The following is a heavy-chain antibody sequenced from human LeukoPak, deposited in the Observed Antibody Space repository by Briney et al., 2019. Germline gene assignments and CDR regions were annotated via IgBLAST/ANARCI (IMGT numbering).Heavy chain of an antibody. CDR1: GFSFRTYG. Sequence: PGGSLRLSCAASGFSFRTYGMHWVRQAPGKGLEWVAVISYDGSHEYYADSVKGRFTISRDNAKNSLYLQMNSLRAEDTAVYYCARDRWGRWLQLPDYWGQGTLVTVSS. J-gene: IGHJ4*02. CDR3: ARDRWGRWLQLPDY. D-gene: IGHD5-24*01. V-gene: IGHV3-30*03. CDR2: ISYDGSHE.